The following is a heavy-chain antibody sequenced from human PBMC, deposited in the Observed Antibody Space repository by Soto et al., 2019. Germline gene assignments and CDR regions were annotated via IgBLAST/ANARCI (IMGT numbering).Heavy chain of an antibody. CDR2: INAGNGNT. CDR1: GYTFTSYA. D-gene: IGHD3-22*01. CDR3: ARAHYYDSSGYYPPAFDI. Sequence: ASVKVSCKASGYTFTSYAMHWVRQAPGQRLEWMGWINAGNGNTKYSQKFQGRVIITRDTSASTAYMELSSLRSEDTAVYYCARAHYYDSSGYYPPAFDIWGQGTMVTVSS. V-gene: IGHV1-3*01. J-gene: IGHJ3*02.